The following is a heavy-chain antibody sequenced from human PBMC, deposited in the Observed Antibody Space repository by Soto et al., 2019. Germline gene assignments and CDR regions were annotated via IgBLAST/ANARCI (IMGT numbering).Heavy chain of an antibody. V-gene: IGHV3-23*01. J-gene: IGHJ4*02. CDR2: ISGSGGST. Sequence: EVQLLESGGGLVQPGGSLRLSCAASGFTFSSYAMSWVRQAPGKGLEWVAAISGSGGSTYYADSVKGRFTISRDNSKNTLYLQLSGLRAEDTAVYYCTKDATVVTAGGFDYWGQGTLVTVSS. CDR3: TKDATVVTAGGFDY. D-gene: IGHD4-17*01. CDR1: GFTFSSYA.